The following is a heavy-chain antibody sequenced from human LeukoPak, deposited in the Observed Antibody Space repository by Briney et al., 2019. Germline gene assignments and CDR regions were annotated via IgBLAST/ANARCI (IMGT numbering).Heavy chain of an antibody. CDR1: GYTFTGYY. D-gene: IGHD2-2*01. V-gene: IGHV1-2*02. Sequence: ASVKVSCKASGYTFTGYYMHWLRQAPGQGLEWMGWINPNSGGTNYAQKFQGRVTMTRDTSISTAYMELSRLRSDDTAVYYCARVSCSSTSCYYDYWGQGTLVTVSS. CDR3: ARVSCSSTSCYYDY. CDR2: INPNSGGT. J-gene: IGHJ4*02.